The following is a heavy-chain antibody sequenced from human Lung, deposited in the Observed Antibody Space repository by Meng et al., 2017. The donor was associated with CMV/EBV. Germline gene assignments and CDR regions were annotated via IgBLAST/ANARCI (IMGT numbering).Heavy chain of an antibody. J-gene: IGHJ4*02. V-gene: IGHV4-30-4*01. CDR1: SVSIISADYF. CDR2: IFYNGST. Sequence: SSVSIISADYFCGWSRPPAVKGLEWVGYIFYNGSTSYNPTLNSRLSISMDTSKNQFSLKLRSLTAADTAIYYCVREILAPINYYFDSWGQGTLVTVSS. CDR3: VREILAPINYYFDS. D-gene: IGHD3-3*02.